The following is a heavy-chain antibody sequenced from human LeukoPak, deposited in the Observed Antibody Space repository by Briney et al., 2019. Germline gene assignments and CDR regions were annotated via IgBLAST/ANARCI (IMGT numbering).Heavy chain of an antibody. CDR2: INPNSGGT. D-gene: IGHD2-15*01. CDR3: ARALSLRGGSCRY. CDR1: GYSFTAYY. J-gene: IGHJ4*02. Sequence: ASVKVSCKASGYSFTAYYMHWVRQAPGQGLEWMGWINPNSGGTNYAQKFQGRVTMTRDTSISTAYMELSRLRSDDTAVYYCARALSLRGGSCRYWGQGTLVTVSS. V-gene: IGHV1-2*02.